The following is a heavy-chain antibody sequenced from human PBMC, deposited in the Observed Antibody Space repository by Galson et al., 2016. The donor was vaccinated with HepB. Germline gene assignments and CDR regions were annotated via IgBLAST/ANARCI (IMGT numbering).Heavy chain of an antibody. Sequence: SVKVSCKASGYTFTGNTLHWVRQAPGQRLDWVGWINAGNGYTKFSQKFQDRVTITRDTSASTVYMELSSLTSEDTAVYYCAREGYSSGHFDYWGQGSLVTVSS. CDR3: AREGYSSGHFDY. CDR1: GYTFTGNT. D-gene: IGHD6-19*01. J-gene: IGHJ4*02. V-gene: IGHV1-3*01. CDR2: INAGNGYT.